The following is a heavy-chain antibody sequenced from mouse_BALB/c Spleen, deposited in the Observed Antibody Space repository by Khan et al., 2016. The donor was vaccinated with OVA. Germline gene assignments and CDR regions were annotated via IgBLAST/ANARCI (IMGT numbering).Heavy chain of an antibody. CDR1: GYTFTTYT. V-gene: IGHV1-4*01. D-gene: IGHD2-14*01. CDR2: IIPTNDYT. CDR3: AREGAYYRSDGWFAY. J-gene: IGHJ3*01. Sequence: VQLQQSGAELARPGASVKMSCKASGYTFTTYTMHWVKQRPGQGLEWIGYIIPTNDYTNYNQKFKDRATLTADKSSSTAYMQLSSLTSEDSALYYCAREGAYYRSDGWFAYWGQGNLVTVSA.